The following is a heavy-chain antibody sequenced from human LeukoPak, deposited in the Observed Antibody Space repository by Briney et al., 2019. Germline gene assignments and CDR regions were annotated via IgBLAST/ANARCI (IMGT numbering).Heavy chain of an antibody. CDR2: IWYGGSNK. CDR1: GFNFSSFV. CDR3: ARGPSAYPKCFDY. J-gene: IGHJ4*02. D-gene: IGHD5-12*01. Sequence: TGGSLRLSCAASGFNFSSFVMHWVRQAPGKGLEWVAVIWYGGSNKYYADSVKGRFTISRDNSKNTLYLQMNSLRAEDTAVYYCARGPSAYPKCFDYWGQGTLVTVSS. V-gene: IGHV3-33*01.